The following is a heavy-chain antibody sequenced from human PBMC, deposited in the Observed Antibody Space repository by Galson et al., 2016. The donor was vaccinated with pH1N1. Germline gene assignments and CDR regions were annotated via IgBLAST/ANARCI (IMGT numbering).Heavy chain of an antibody. D-gene: IGHD3-10*01. CDR3: AGELKGGHYSSSGTYSIRPWYFDP. V-gene: IGHV1-2*02. CDR2: INPNSGDT. Sequence: SVKVSCKASGYIFSTYYIHWVRQAPGQGLEWMGWINPNSGDTNCGQKFLGRVTVTRDTSVSTAYMELRRLKSDDTAVYFCAGELKGGHYSSSGTYSIRPWYFDPWGQGTLVTVSS. CDR1: GYIFSTYY. J-gene: IGHJ5*02.